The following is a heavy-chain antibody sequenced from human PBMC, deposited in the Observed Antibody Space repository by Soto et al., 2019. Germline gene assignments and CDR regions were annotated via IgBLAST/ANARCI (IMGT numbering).Heavy chain of an antibody. CDR2: IYPGDSDT. Sequence: PGESLKISCKASGYSFTSYWIAWVRQMPGKGLEWMGIIYPGDSDTIYSPSFQGQVTFSAAKSISTAYLQWSSLKASDTAIYYCALGLSVAARFGRGWFDPRGQGTLVTVSS. D-gene: IGHD2-15*01. J-gene: IGHJ5*02. CDR3: ALGLSVAARFGRGWFDP. V-gene: IGHV5-51*01. CDR1: GYSFTSYW.